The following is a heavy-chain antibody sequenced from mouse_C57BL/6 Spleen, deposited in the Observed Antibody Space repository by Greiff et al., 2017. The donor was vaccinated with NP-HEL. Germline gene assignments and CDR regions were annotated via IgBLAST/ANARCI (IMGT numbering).Heavy chain of an antibody. CDR1: GYTFTDYE. J-gene: IGHJ3*01. V-gene: IGHV1-15*01. D-gene: IGHD1-1*01. CDR3: TYGSSYRFAY. CDR2: IDPETGGT. Sequence: QVQLKQSGAELVRPGASVTLSCKASGYTFTDYEMHWVKQTPVHGLEWIGAIDPETGGTAYNQKFKGKAILTADKSSSTAYMELRSLTSEDSAVYYCTYGSSYRFAYWGQGTLVTVSA.